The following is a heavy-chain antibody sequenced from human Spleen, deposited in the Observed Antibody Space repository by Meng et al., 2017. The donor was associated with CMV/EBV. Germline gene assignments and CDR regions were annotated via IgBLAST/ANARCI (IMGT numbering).Heavy chain of an antibody. D-gene: IGHD1-26*01. V-gene: IGHV3-7*01. CDR2: IRNDGGEN. J-gene: IGHJ4*02. Sequence: GESLKISCASSGFNFSSYWMNWVRQAPGKGLEWVANIRNDGGENYYVDSLKGRFSISRDNAKNSLYLQMNSLRAEYTAEYYCARQEGAILGLAYWGQGTLVTVSS. CDR3: ARQEGAILGLAY. CDR1: GFNFSSYW.